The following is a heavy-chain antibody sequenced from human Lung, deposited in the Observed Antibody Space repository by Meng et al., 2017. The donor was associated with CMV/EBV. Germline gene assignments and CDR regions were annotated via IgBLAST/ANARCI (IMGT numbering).Heavy chain of an antibody. Sequence: QGQLGRSGSEVRKPETSVMVSLNANVYTFTIHSRNWVRQAPGQGLDWLELINTNPGNPTHAQDITGRYVFTLDTSDSTAYLQISSLKAEDTAVYYCSRDPDSAVCENCSSWGQGTLVTVSS. V-gene: IGHV7-4-1*02. D-gene: IGHD6-13*01. CDR1: VYTFTIHS. CDR2: INTNPGNP. J-gene: IGHJ4*02. CDR3: SRDPDSAVCENCSS.